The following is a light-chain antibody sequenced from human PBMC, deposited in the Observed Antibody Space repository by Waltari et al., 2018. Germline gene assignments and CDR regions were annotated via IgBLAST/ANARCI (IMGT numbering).Light chain of an antibody. V-gene: IGLV1-36*01. CDR2: YDD. CDR1: TSNIANNA. CDR3: SVWDDSLNGQV. Sequence: QSVLTQPPSVSEAPRQRVTISCSGSTSNIANNAVNWYQQLPGKAPKPLLYYDDLLPSGVSDRFSASKSGTSASLAISGLQSEDEADYYCSVWDDSLNGQVFGGGTKLTVL. J-gene: IGLJ2*01.